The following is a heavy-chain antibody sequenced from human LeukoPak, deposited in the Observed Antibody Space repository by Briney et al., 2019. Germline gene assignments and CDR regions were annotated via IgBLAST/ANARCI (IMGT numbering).Heavy chain of an antibody. J-gene: IGHJ3*02. CDR2: ISSSSNYI. V-gene: IGHV3-21*01. Sequence: GGSLRLSCSASGLTLSGYWMHWVRQIPGKGLEWVSSISSSSNYIYYADSVKGRFTISRDNAKNSLYLQMNSLRAEDTAVYYCARGGAAAGLDAFDIWGQGIVVTVSS. CDR1: GLTLSGYW. D-gene: IGHD6-13*01. CDR3: ARGGAAAGLDAFDI.